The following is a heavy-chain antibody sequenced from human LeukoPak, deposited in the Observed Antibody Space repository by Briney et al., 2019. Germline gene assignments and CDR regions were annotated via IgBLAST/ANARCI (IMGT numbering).Heavy chain of an antibody. CDR1: ACSFTSYW. CDR3: GRQLAAAGNFDY. D-gene: IGHD6-13*01. J-gene: IGHJ4*02. Sequence: GESLKISCKGSACSFTSYWIGWVRQMPGKGLEWMGIIYPRDSDTRYSPSFQGQVTISADKSISTAYLQWSSLKASDTAMYSCGRQLAAAGNFDYWGQGTLVTVSS. CDR2: IYPRDSDT. V-gene: IGHV5-51*01.